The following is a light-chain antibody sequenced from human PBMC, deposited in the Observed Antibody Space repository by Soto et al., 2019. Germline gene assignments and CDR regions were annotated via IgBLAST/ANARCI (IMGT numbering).Light chain of an antibody. CDR2: EVS. CDR1: SSDVGGYNY. Sequence: QSVLTQPASVSGSPGQSITISCTGTSSDVGGYNYASWYQQHPGKAPKLMIYEVSNRPSGVSNRFSGSKSGNTASLTISGLQAEDEADYYCSSYTSSTTPYVFGTGTNVTVL. CDR3: SSYTSSTTPYV. J-gene: IGLJ1*01. V-gene: IGLV2-14*01.